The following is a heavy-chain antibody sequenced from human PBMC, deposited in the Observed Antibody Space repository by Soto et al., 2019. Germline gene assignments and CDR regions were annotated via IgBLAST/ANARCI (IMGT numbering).Heavy chain of an antibody. Sequence: GESLKISCKGSGYSFTSYWIGWVRQMPGKGLEWMGIIYPGDSDTRYSPSFQGQVPISADKSISTAYLQWGSLKASYTAMYDCLTGTTGYYYYMDVWGKGTTVTVSS. V-gene: IGHV5-51*01. CDR3: LTGTTGYYYYMDV. CDR1: GYSFTSYW. J-gene: IGHJ6*03. D-gene: IGHD1-20*01. CDR2: IYPGDSDT.